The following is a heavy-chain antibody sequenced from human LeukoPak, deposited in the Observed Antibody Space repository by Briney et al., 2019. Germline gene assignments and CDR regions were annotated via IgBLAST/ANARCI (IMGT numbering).Heavy chain of an antibody. CDR1: GFIVSDNY. Sequence: GGSLRLSCAASGFIVSDNYMGWDRQAPGKGLEWVSVVYGGGNTYYADSVTGRFIISRDNSKNTLFLQMNSLRAEDTAVYYCAKVASDSSGWYHFDYWGQGTLVTVSS. V-gene: IGHV3-53*01. CDR2: VYGGGNT. J-gene: IGHJ4*02. CDR3: AKVASDSSGWYHFDY. D-gene: IGHD6-19*01.